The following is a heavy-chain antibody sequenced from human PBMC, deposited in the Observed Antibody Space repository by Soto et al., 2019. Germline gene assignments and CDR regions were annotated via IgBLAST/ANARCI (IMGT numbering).Heavy chain of an antibody. V-gene: IGHV1-3*01. J-gene: IGHJ4*02. D-gene: IGHD2-21*01. CDR3: ARAAIEFDY. CDR2: INAGSVDI. Sequence: GASVKVSCKASGYTFINYAVHLVRQAPVQLLELMVWINAGSVDIKFSQKFQGRVTFIVYSSANTVYMELSILISEDTAVYYYARAAIEFDYWGQGTPVTVSS. CDR1: GYTFINYA.